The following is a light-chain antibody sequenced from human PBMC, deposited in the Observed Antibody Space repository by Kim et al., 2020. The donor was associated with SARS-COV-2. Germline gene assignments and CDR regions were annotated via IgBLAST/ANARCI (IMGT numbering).Light chain of an antibody. V-gene: IGKV1-27*01. Sequence: ASVGDRVTITCRERQGISSNVAWYQPKPGDVPKLLIYDASALLSGVPSRFSGSGSGTDFTLTISSLQPEDVATYYCKKYNGAPWTFGEGTKVDIK. CDR2: DAS. J-gene: IGKJ1*01. CDR1: QGISSN. CDR3: KKYNGAPWT.